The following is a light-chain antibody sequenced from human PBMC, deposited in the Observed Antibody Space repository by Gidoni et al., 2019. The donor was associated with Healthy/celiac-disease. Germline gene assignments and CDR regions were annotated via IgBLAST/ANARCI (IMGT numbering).Light chain of an antibody. CDR2: DAS. J-gene: IGKJ4*01. CDR1: QSVISY. V-gene: IGKV3-11*01. CDR3: QQRSNWPPLT. Sequence: EIVLTQSPATPSFAPGGRATLSCRASQSVISYLPWYQQKPGQAPRLLIYDASNRATGIPARFSGSGSGTDFTLTISSLEPADFAVYYCQQRSNWPPLTFGGGTKVEIK.